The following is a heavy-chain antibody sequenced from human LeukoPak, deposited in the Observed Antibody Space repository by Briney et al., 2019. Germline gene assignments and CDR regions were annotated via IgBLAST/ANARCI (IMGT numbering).Heavy chain of an antibody. CDR2: IWFDGNNK. CDR1: GFTFSSFA. J-gene: IGHJ5*02. V-gene: IGHV3-30*02. Sequence: GGSLRLSCATSGFTFSSFAMHWVRQPPGRGLEWVAIIWFDGNNKYYVDSVKGRFTISRDNSKNILYLQMNSLRAEDTAVYYCAKVGGATYISRGWFDPWGQGTLVTVSS. CDR3: AKVGGATYISRGWFDP. D-gene: IGHD1-26*01.